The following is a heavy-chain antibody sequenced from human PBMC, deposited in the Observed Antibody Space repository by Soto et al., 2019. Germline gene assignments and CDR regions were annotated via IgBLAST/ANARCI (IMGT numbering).Heavy chain of an antibody. D-gene: IGHD4-4*01. J-gene: IGHJ6*02. V-gene: IGHV5-10-1*01. Sequence: LKISCKGSGYSFTSYWISWVRQMPGKGLEWMGRIDPSDSYTNYSPSFQGHVTISADKSISTAYLQWSGLKASDTAMYYCAGGTVTNYYYYYGMDVWGQGTTVTVSS. CDR1: GYSFTSYW. CDR3: AGGTVTNYYYYYGMDV. CDR2: IDPSDSYT.